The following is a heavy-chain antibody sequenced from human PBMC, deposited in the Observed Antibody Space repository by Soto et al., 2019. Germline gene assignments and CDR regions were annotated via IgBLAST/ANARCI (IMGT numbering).Heavy chain of an antibody. CDR3: ARHRSPYYFHYGLDV. CDR2: IFYSGST. CDR1: CGSISPYY. D-gene: IGHD2-21*01. V-gene: IGHV4-59*08. Sequence: SETLSLTCTVSCGSISPYYLSWIRQPPEKGLEWIGDIFYSGSTNQNPSLKSRVSLSVDTSKNQFSLNLSSVTVADTAVYYCARHRSPYYFHYGLDVWGQGTTVTVSS. J-gene: IGHJ6*02.